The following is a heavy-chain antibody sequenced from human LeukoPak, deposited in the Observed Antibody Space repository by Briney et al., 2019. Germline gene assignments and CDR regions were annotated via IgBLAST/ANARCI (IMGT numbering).Heavy chain of an antibody. CDR1: GFTFTSYG. CDR2: VSAYNGNT. Sequence: ASVNVSCKASGFTFTSYGFSWVRQAPGQGLDWMGWVSAYNGNTNYAQKLQGRVTMTTDTSTSTVYMELRSLRSDDTAVYYCARPLGSGANWFDPWGQGTLVTVSS. CDR3: ARPLGSGANWFDP. J-gene: IGHJ5*02. V-gene: IGHV1-18*01. D-gene: IGHD3-10*01.